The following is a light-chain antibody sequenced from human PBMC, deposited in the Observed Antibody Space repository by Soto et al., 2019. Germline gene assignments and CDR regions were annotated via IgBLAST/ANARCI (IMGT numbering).Light chain of an antibody. Sequence: DPQMTQSPSSLSASVGDTVTITCQASRDIADSLNWYQQRAGQAPKLLIYDASNLQSGVPARFSGSGTGTSFILTINSLQPEDFATYYCQQYDDPFTFGGGTKVEIK. CDR1: RDIADS. CDR2: DAS. V-gene: IGKV1-33*01. CDR3: QQYDDPFT. J-gene: IGKJ4*01.